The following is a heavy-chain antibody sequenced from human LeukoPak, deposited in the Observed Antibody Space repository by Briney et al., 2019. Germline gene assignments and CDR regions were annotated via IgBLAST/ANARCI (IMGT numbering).Heavy chain of an antibody. V-gene: IGHV3-7*01. CDR3: ARDSSGPYYYGMDV. D-gene: IGHD6-19*01. CDR2: IKQDGSGK. J-gene: IGHJ6*02. Sequence: GGSLRLSCAASGFTFSSYWMSWVRQAPGKGLEWVANIKQDGSGKYYVDSVKGRFTISRDNAKNSLYLQMNSLRAEDTAVYYCARDSSGPYYYGMDVWAQGTTVTVSS. CDR1: GFTFSSYW.